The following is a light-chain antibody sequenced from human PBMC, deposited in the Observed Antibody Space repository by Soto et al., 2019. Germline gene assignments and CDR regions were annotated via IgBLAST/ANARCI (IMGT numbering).Light chain of an antibody. Sequence: QSALTQPASVSGSPGQSITISCTGTNSDVGGYNYVSWYQQHPDKAPKLMIYEVSNRPSGVSNRFSGSKSGNTASLTISGLQAEDAADYYCSSYSSSSTLWVFGGGTQLTAL. J-gene: IGLJ3*02. CDR3: SSYSSSSTLWV. V-gene: IGLV2-14*03. CDR1: NSDVGGYNY. CDR2: EVS.